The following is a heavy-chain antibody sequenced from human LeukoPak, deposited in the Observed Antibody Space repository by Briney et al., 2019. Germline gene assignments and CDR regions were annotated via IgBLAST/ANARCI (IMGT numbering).Heavy chain of an antibody. CDR3: ARDTVAVYAFDI. CDR1: GGSISSHY. V-gene: IGHV4-59*11. Sequence: SETLSLTCTVSGGSISSHYWSWIRQPPGKGLEWIGYIYYSGSTNYNPSLKSRVTISVDTSKNQFSLELSSVTAADTAVYYCARDTVAVYAFDIWGQGTMVTVSS. D-gene: IGHD6-19*01. CDR2: IYYSGST. J-gene: IGHJ3*02.